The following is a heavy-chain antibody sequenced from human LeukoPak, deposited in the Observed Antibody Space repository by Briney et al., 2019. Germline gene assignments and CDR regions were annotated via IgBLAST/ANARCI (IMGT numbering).Heavy chain of an antibody. J-gene: IGHJ4*02. Sequence: GGSLRLSCAASEFTFSTYSMNWVRQAPGKGLGWVSSISSGSGYIFYADSVKGRFTISRDNAKNSLYLQMNSLRAEDTAVYYCARDLGGDYRFDYWGQGTLVTVS. CDR2: ISSGSGYI. D-gene: IGHD4-17*01. CDR1: EFTFSTYS. V-gene: IGHV3-21*01. CDR3: ARDLGGDYRFDY.